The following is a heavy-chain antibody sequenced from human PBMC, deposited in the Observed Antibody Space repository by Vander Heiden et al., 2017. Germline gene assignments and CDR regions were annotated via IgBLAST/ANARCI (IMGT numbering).Heavy chain of an antibody. V-gene: IGHV3-23*01. Sequence: EVQLLESGRGLVQPGGSLRLSCTASGFTVSSCAMSWVRQAPGKGLEWVAAISGSGSGTYHADSVKGRFTISRDSSQNTLYLQMNSLRAEDTAEYYCAKRGLGNTCNADDYWGQGTLVTVSS. CDR3: AKRGLGNTCNADDY. D-gene: IGHD3-16*01. J-gene: IGHJ4*02. CDR1: GFTVSSCA. CDR2: ISGSGSGT.